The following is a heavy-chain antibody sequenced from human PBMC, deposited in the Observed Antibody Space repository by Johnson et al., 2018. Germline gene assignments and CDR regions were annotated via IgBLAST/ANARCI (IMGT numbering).Heavy chain of an antibody. V-gene: IGHV3-30*18. CDR1: GFSFNRYS. CDR3: AKRMSPTTLRWEAFDI. J-gene: IGHJ3*02. Sequence: LVESGGGVVQPGRSLRLSCEASGFSFNRYSMHWVRQAPGKGLEWVALISYDGSNEDYGDSVKGRFTVSRDKSKNKLYLQMNSRRADDTAVYYCAKRMSPTTLRWEAFDIWGQGTMVTVSS. D-gene: IGHD2-2*01. CDR2: ISYDGSNE.